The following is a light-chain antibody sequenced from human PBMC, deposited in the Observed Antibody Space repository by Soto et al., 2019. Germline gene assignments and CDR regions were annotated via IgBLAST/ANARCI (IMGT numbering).Light chain of an antibody. CDR2: AAS. Sequence: DIQMTQSPSSLSASVGDRVTITCRASQSINSYLNWYQQKPGKAPKLLIYAASSLQSGFPSRFSGSGSGTDFTLTISSLQPEDFATYYCQQSYSTPFFGQGTRLEIK. CDR3: QQSYSTPF. J-gene: IGKJ5*01. V-gene: IGKV1-39*01. CDR1: QSINSY.